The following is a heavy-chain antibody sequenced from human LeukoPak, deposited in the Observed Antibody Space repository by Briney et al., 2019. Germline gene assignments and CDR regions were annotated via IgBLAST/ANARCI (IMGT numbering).Heavy chain of an antibody. V-gene: IGHV4-39*01. CDR1: GDSISSSSYY. CDR2: IYYSGST. CDR3: ARLLTGYSSGWTPYYYYYMDV. J-gene: IGHJ6*03. D-gene: IGHD6-19*01. Sequence: SETLSLTCTVSGDSISSSSYYWGFIRQPPGQGLEWIGSIYYSGSTYYNASFKTRVTISLDTSKNQFSLDLTSVTAADTAVYFCARLLTGYSSGWTPYYYYYMDVWGKGTTVTISS.